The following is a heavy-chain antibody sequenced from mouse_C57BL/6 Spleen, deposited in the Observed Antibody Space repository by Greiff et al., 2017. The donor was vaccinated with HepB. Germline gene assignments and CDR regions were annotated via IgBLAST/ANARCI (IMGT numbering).Heavy chain of an antibody. D-gene: IGHD1-1*01. Sequence: VKLVESGPELVKPGASVKISCKASGYAFSSSWMNWVKQRPGKGLEWIGRIYPGDGDTNYNGKFKGKATLTADKSSSTAYMQLSSLTSEDSAVYFCARRRTTVVEKEGYFDVWGTGTTVTVSS. CDR1: GYAFSSSW. J-gene: IGHJ1*03. CDR3: ARRRTTVVEKEGYFDV. V-gene: IGHV1-82*01. CDR2: IYPGDGDT.